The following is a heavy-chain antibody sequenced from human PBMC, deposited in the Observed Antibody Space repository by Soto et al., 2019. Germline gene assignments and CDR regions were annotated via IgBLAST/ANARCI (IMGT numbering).Heavy chain of an antibody. Sequence: EVQLLESGGGLVQPGGSLRLSCAASGFTFSSYAMSWVRQAPGTGLEWVSAISGSGGSTYYADSVKGRFTISSDNSKHTLFLQMNSRRAEDTAVYYCAKDPASYSSTSCFPNYWGQGTLVTVSS. CDR1: GFTFSSYA. CDR2: ISGSGGST. CDR3: AKDPASYSSTSCFPNY. J-gene: IGHJ4*02. D-gene: IGHD2-2*01. V-gene: IGHV3-23*01.